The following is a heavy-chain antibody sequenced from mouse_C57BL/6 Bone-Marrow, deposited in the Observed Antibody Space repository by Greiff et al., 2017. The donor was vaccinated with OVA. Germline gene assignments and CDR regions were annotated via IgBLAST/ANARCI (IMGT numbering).Heavy chain of an antibody. CDR3: ARAPSIYYYGSSFSMDY. Sequence: VQLKQPGAELVRPGSSVKLSCKASGYTFTSYWMHWVKQRPIQGLEWIGNIDPSDSETHYNQKFKDKATLTVDKSSSTAYMQLSSLTSEDSAVYYCARAPSIYYYGSSFSMDYWGQGTSVTVSS. CDR2: IDPSDSET. D-gene: IGHD1-1*01. J-gene: IGHJ4*01. V-gene: IGHV1-52*01. CDR1: GYTFTSYW.